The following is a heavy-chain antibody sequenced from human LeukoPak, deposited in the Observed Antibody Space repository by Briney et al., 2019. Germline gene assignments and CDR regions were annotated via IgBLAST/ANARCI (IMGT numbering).Heavy chain of an antibody. J-gene: IGHJ4*02. CDR1: GYIFTDYY. CDR3: ARVRYSSSWYSFDY. V-gene: IGHV1-2*02. Sequence: GASVTVSCKASGYIFTDYYIHWVRQAPGQGLEWMGWINPHSGGTNYAQNFQGRVTMTRHTSITTVDMELRSLRSDDTAVYYCARVRYSSSWYSFDYWGQGTLVTVSS. D-gene: IGHD6-13*01. CDR2: INPHSGGT.